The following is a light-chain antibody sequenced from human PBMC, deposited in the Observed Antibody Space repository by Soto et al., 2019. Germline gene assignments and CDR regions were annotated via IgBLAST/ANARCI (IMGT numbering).Light chain of an antibody. V-gene: IGKV1-5*01. Sequence: DIQMTQSPSTLSASVGDRVTITCRASQSISSWLAWYQQKPGKAPKLLIYDASSLESGVPSRFSGSGSGTEVTLTMSSLQPDDFATYYCQQYNSYSPDTFGQGTKLEIK. J-gene: IGKJ2*01. CDR2: DAS. CDR1: QSISSW. CDR3: QQYNSYSPDT.